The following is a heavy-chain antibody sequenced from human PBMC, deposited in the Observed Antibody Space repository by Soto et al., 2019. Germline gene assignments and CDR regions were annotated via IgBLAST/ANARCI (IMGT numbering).Heavy chain of an antibody. J-gene: IGHJ5*02. V-gene: IGHV3-11*06. D-gene: IGHD6-13*01. CDR3: ARAATSAAGTWWFDP. CDR2: ISSSSSYT. CDR1: GFTFSDYY. Sequence: SGGSLRLSCAASGFTFSDYYMSWIRQAPGKGLEWVSYISSSSSYTNYADSVKGRFTISRDNAKNSLYLQMNSLRAEDTAVYYCARAATSAAGTWWFDPWGQGTLVTVSS.